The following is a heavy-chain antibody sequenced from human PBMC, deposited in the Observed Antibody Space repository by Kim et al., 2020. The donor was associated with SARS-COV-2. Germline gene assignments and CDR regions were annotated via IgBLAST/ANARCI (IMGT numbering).Heavy chain of an antibody. D-gene: IGHD1-26*01. CDR1: GGSISSSSYY. J-gene: IGHJ4*02. CDR3: ARHGLATDY. Sequence: SETLSLTCTVSGGSISSSSYYWGWIRQPPGKGLEWIGSIYYSGSTYYNPSLKSRVTISVDTSKNQFSLKLSSVTAADTAVYYCARHGLATDYWGQGTLVTVSS. V-gene: IGHV4-39*01. CDR2: IYYSGST.